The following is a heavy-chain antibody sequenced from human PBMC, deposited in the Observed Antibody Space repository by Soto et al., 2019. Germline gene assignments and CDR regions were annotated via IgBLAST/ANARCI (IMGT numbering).Heavy chain of an antibody. CDR2: IIPIFGTA. V-gene: IGHV1-69*06. CDR3: ARMYYDFWSGYVPAVPDYYYGMDV. J-gene: IGHJ6*02. CDR1: GGTFSSYA. D-gene: IGHD3-3*01. Sequence: SVKVSCKASGGTFSSYAISWVRQAPGQGLEWMGGIIPIFGTANYAQKFQGRVTITADKSTSTAYMELSSLRSEDTAVYYCARMYYDFWSGYVPAVPDYYYGMDVWGQGTTVTVSS.